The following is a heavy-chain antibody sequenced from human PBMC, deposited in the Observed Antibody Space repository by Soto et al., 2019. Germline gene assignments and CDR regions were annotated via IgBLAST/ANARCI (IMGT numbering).Heavy chain of an antibody. V-gene: IGHV3-23*01. CDR1: GFTFSNYV. Sequence: GGSLRLSCAASGFTFSNYVMSWVRQAPGKGLEWVSSISGSGGSTYYADSVKGRFTISRDNSKNTLYLQMNSLRAEDTAVYYCAKDFRITMVRGVIKGPFDYWGQGTLVTVSS. D-gene: IGHD3-10*01. CDR2: ISGSGGST. J-gene: IGHJ4*02. CDR3: AKDFRITMVRGVIKGPFDY.